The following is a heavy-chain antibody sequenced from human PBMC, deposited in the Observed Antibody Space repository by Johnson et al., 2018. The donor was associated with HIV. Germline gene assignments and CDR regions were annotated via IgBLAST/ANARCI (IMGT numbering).Heavy chain of an antibody. CDR2: ISYSGSDT. D-gene: IGHD4-17*01. CDR3: ARERDSGDSLHRRFRAFDI. Sequence: EWVAVISYSGSDTYYVDSVKGRFTVSRDNSENTLFLQMNSLRDEDTAVYYCARERDSGDSLHRRFRAFDIWGQGTMVTVSS. V-gene: IGHV3-30*03. J-gene: IGHJ3*02.